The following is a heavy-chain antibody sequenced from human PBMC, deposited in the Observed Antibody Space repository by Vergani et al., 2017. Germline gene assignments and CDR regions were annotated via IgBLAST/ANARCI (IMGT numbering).Heavy chain of an antibody. Sequence: QVQLVESGGGVVQPGRSLRLSCAASGFTFSSYGMHWVRQAPGKGLEWVAVIWYDGSNKYYADSVKGRLTISRDNSKNTLYLQMNSLRAEDTAVYYCARDRLDCRSTSCYSLNWYFDLWGRGTLVTVSS. CDR2: IWYDGSNK. V-gene: IGHV3-33*01. CDR1: GFTFSSYG. J-gene: IGHJ2*01. CDR3: ARDRLDCRSTSCYSLNWYFDL. D-gene: IGHD2-2*02.